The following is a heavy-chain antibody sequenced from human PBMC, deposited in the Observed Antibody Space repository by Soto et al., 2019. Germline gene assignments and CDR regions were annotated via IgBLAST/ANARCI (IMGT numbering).Heavy chain of an antibody. Sequence: GGSLRLSCAASGFTFSSYSMNWVRQAPGKGLEWVSSISSSSSYIYYADSVKGRFTISRDKAKDSLYLQMNSLRAEDTAVYYCARLAALPDRFDPWGQGTLVTVSS. CDR3: ARLAALPDRFDP. CDR1: GFTFSSYS. CDR2: ISSSSSYI. V-gene: IGHV3-21*01. D-gene: IGHD6-6*01. J-gene: IGHJ5*02.